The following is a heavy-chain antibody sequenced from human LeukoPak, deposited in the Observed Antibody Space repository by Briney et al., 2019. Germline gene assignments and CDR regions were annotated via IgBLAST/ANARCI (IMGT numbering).Heavy chain of an antibody. CDR3: AREGLSGSYYLTGVVYFDY. CDR1: GGSISSGSYY. CDR2: IYTSEST. D-gene: IGHD1-26*01. V-gene: IGHV4-61*02. Sequence: PSQTLSLTCTVSGGSISSGSYYWSWIRQPAGKGLEWIGRIYTSESTNYNPSLKSRVTISVDTSKNQFSLKLSSVTAADTAVYYCAREGLSGSYYLTGVVYFDYWGQGTLVTVSS. J-gene: IGHJ4*02.